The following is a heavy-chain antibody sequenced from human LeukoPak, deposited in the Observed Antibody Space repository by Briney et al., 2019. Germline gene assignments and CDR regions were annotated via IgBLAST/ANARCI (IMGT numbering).Heavy chain of an antibody. D-gene: IGHD5-18*01. Sequence: SETLSLTCAVSGGSISSGGYSWSWIRQPPGKGLEWIGYIYHSGSTYYNPSLKSRVTISVDRSKNQSSLKLSSVTAADTAVYYCARGVDTAMVFFDYWGQGTLVTVSS. V-gene: IGHV4-30-2*01. CDR2: IYHSGST. CDR3: ARGVDTAMVFFDY. CDR1: GGSISSGGYS. J-gene: IGHJ4*02.